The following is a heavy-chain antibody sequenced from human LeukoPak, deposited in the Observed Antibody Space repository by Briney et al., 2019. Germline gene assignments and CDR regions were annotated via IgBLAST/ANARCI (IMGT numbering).Heavy chain of an antibody. Sequence: PSETLSLTCTVSGGSISGYYWSWIRQPPGKGLECIGYIYYSGSTNYNPSLESRVTISVDTSKKQFSLKLSSVSAADTAVYYCAGGSIAVAGMEFDYWGQGTLVTVSS. CDR3: AGGSIAVAGMEFDY. J-gene: IGHJ4*02. CDR1: GGSISGYY. V-gene: IGHV4-59*01. CDR2: IYYSGST. D-gene: IGHD6-19*01.